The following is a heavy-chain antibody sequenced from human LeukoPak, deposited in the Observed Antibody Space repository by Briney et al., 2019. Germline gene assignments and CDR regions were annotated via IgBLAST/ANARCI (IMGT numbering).Heavy chain of an antibody. D-gene: IGHD5-12*01. V-gene: IGHV3-53*01. Sequence: GGSLRLSCAASGFTVSSDYMSWVRQAPGKGLEWVSVIYSGGSTYYADSVKGRFTISRDNSENTLYLQMNSLRAEDTAVYYCAREGLDSGYENWGQGTLVTVSS. J-gene: IGHJ1*01. CDR2: IYSGGST. CDR1: GFTVSSDY. CDR3: AREGLDSGYEN.